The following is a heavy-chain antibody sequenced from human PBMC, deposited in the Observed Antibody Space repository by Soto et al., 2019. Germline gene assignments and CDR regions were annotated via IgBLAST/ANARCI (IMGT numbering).Heavy chain of an antibody. J-gene: IGHJ4*02. CDR3: ARQRTSVVTQAYFDS. D-gene: IGHD2-21*02. CDR2: ICYSGST. CDR1: GDSINNRSYY. V-gene: IGHV4-39*01. Sequence: SETVSLTXTVTGDSINNRSYYWGWIRQPPGKGLEWIGSICYSGSTYNNPSLRSRVSMSVDTSKNQFSLKLRSVTAADTALYYCARQRTSVVTQAYFDSWGQGSLVTVSS.